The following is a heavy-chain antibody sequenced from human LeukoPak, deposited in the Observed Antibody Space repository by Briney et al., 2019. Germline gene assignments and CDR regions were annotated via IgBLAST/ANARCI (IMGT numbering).Heavy chain of an antibody. D-gene: IGHD3-22*01. Sequence: SETLSLTCTVSGGSISSSSYYWGWIRQPPGKGLEWIGSIYHSGSTYYNPSLKSRVTISVDTSKNQFSLKLSSVTAADTAVYYCARAYYYDSSGYYYTGYYFDYWGQGTLVTVSS. CDR3: ARAYYYDSSGYYYTGYYFDY. J-gene: IGHJ4*02. V-gene: IGHV4-39*07. CDR1: GGSISSSSYY. CDR2: IYHSGST.